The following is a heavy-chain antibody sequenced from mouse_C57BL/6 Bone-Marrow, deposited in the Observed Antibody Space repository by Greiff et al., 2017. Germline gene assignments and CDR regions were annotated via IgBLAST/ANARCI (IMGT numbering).Heavy chain of an antibody. D-gene: IGHD1-1*01. CDR2: ISDGGSYT. V-gene: IGHV5-4*01. J-gene: IGHJ1*03. CDR3: ARDFITTARYFDV. Sequence: EVNLVESGGGLVKPGGSLKLSCAASGFTFSSYAMSWVRQTPEKRLEWVATISDGGSYTYYPDNVKGRFTISRDNAKNNLYLQMSHLKSEDTAMYYCARDFITTARYFDVWGTGTTVTVSS. CDR1: GFTFSSYA.